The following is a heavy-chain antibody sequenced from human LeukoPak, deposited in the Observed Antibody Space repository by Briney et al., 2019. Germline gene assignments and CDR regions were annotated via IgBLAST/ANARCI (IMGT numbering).Heavy chain of an antibody. Sequence: GGSLRLSCAASGFTFSTFAMIWVRQPPGKGLEWVSSIFQGGGEIHYADSVRGRFTISRDNSKSTLFLQMNSLRAEDTAIYYCATYRQVLLPFESWGQGTLVTVSS. CDR1: GFTFSTFA. J-gene: IGHJ4*02. CDR3: ATYRQVLLPFES. D-gene: IGHD5-18*01. CDR2: IFQGGGEI. V-gene: IGHV3-23*01.